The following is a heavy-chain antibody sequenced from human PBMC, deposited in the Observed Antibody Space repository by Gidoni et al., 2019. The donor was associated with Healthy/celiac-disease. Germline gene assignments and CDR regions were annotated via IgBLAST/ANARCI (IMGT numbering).Heavy chain of an antibody. CDR3: ARGRYSSGWYRFDY. CDR1: GGSFSGYY. V-gene: IGHV4-34*01. J-gene: IGHJ4*02. CDR2: INHSGRT. D-gene: IGHD6-19*01. Sequence: QVQLQQWGAGLLKPSETLSLTCAVYGGSFSGYYWSWIRQPPRKGLEWIGEINHSGRTNYNPSLKSRVTISVDTSKNQFSLKLSSVTAADTAVYYCARGRYSSGWYRFDYWGQGTLVTVSS.